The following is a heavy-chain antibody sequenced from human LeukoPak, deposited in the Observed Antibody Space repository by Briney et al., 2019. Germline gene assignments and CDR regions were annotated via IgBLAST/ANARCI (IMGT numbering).Heavy chain of an antibody. CDR2: LIENGATT. CDR1: GFTFSSHA. CDR3: VKDYQVGNSPAFGDY. D-gene: IGHD1-26*01. V-gene: IGHV3-23*01. J-gene: IGHJ4*02. Sequence: GGSLRLSCAASGFTFSSHAMSWVRRTPGKGLEWVSGLIENGATTYYADSVKGRFTISRDNSRNTMYLQMNSLRVEDTAVYYCVKDYQVGNSPAFGDYWGQGTLVTISS.